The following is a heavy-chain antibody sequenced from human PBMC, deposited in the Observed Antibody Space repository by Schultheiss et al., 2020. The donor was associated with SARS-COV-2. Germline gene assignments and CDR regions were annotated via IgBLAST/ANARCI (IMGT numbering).Heavy chain of an antibody. J-gene: IGHJ6*02. D-gene: IGHD3-3*01. V-gene: IGHV3-23*01. CDR1: GFTFSSYA. Sequence: GGSLRLSCAASGFTFSSYAMSWVRQAPGKGLEWVSAISGSGGSTYYADSVKGRFTISRDNSKNTLYLQMNSLRAEDTAVYYCARAHPATITIFGVVTAADYYYYGMDVWGQGTTVTVSS. CDR2: ISGSGGST. CDR3: ARAHPATITIFGVVTAADYYYYGMDV.